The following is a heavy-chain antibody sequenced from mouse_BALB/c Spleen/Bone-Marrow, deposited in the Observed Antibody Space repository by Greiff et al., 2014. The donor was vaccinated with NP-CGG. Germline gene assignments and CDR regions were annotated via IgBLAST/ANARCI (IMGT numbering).Heavy chain of an antibody. D-gene: IGHD1-1*01. Sequence: VHVKQSGAEFVKPGASVKLSCTASGFNIKDTYMHWVKQRPEQGLEWIGRIDPANGNTKYDPKFQGKATITADTSSNTAYLQLSSLTSEDTAVYYCASYYYGSSSFAYWGQGTLVTVSA. J-gene: IGHJ3*01. CDR1: GFNIKDTY. V-gene: IGHV14-3*02. CDR2: IDPANGNT. CDR3: ASYYYGSSSFAY.